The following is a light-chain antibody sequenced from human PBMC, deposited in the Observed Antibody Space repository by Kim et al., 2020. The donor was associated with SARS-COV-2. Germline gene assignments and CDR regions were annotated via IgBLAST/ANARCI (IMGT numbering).Light chain of an antibody. CDR2: DAS. Sequence: ASVGDRVTITCRASQSISSWLAWYQQKPGKAPKLLIYDASSLESGVPSRFSGSGSGTEFTLTISSLQPDDFATYYCQQYNTYPWTFGQGTKVDIK. V-gene: IGKV1-5*01. CDR1: QSISSW. J-gene: IGKJ1*01. CDR3: QQYNTYPWT.